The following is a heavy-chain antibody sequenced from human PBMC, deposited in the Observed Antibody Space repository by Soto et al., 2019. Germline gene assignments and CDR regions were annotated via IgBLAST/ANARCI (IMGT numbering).Heavy chain of an antibody. CDR2: ISYDGSNK. J-gene: IGHJ4*02. V-gene: IGHV3-30-3*01. D-gene: IGHD6-13*01. Sequence: QVQLVESGGGVVQPGRSLRLSCAASGFTFSSYAMHWVRQAPGKGLEWVAVISYDGSNKYYADSVKGRFTISRDNSKNTLYLQMNSLRAEDTAVYYCARGGRSSWYPYWGQGTLVTVSS. CDR3: ARGGRSSWYPY. CDR1: GFTFSSYA.